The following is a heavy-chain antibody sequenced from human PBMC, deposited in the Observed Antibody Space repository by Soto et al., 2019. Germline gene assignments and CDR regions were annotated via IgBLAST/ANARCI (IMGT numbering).Heavy chain of an antibody. D-gene: IGHD1-1*01. CDR1: DESFSGYY. Sequence: PSETLSLTCAVYDESFSGYYWSWIRQLPGKGLEWIGEINHSGSINYNPSLKSRVTISVDTSKNQFSLNLNFVTAADTAVYYCARNQGVATAEMYNWLDPWGQGALVTVSS. J-gene: IGHJ5*02. CDR2: INHSGSI. CDR3: ARNQGVATAEMYNWLDP. V-gene: IGHV4-34*01.